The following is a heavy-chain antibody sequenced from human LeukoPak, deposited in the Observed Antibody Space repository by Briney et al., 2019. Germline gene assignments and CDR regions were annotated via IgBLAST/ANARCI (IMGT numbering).Heavy chain of an antibody. Sequence: SETLSLTCAVYGGSFSGYYWSWIRQPPGKGLEWIGEINHSGSTNYNPSLKSRVTISVDTSKNQFSLKLSSVTAADTAVYYCARDRLDAFYYYYMDVWGKGTTVTVSS. CDR1: GGSFSGYY. CDR3: ARDRLDAFYYYYMDV. J-gene: IGHJ6*03. V-gene: IGHV4-34*01. CDR2: INHSGST. D-gene: IGHD1-1*01.